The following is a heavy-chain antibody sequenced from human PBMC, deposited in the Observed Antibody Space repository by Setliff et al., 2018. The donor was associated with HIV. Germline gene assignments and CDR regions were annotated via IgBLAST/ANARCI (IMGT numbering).Heavy chain of an antibody. V-gene: IGHV5-51*01. CDR2: IHPVDSDT. CDR3: AGHRHTAAGTLDAFDI. D-gene: IGHD6-13*01. CDR1: GYSFTSNW. Sequence: GESLKISCQGSGYSFTSNWIGWVRQMPGKGLEWMGIIHPVDSDTRYSPSFQGQVTISADKSISTAYPQWSTLKASDTAIYYCAGHRHTAAGTLDAFDIWGQGTVVTVSS. J-gene: IGHJ3*02.